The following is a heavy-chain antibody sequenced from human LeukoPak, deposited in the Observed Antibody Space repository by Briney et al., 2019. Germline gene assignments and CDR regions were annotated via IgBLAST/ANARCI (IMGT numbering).Heavy chain of an antibody. J-gene: IGHJ4*02. CDR2: INHSGST. D-gene: IGHD3-9*01. CDR3: ARMSTNHYDILTGYYIDTGVGTFDY. V-gene: IGHV4-34*01. Sequence: SETLSLTCAVYGGSFSGYYWSWIRQPPGEGLEWIGEINHSGSTNYNPSLKSRVTISVDTSKNQFSLKLSSVTAADTAVYYCARMSTNHYDILTGYYIDTGVGTFDYWGQGTLVTVSS. CDR1: GGSFSGYY.